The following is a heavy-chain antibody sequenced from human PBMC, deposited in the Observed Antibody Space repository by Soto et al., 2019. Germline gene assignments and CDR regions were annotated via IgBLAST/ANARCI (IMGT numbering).Heavy chain of an antibody. Sequence: GASVKVSCKASGGTFSSYAISWVRQAPGQGLEWMGGIIPIFGTANYAQKFQGRVTITADESTSTAYMELSSLRSEDTAVYYCARDQGIAACPTGDIYYYYGMDVWGQGTTVTVSS. D-gene: IGHD6-13*01. CDR2: IIPIFGTA. CDR3: ARDQGIAACPTGDIYYYYGMDV. V-gene: IGHV1-69*13. CDR1: GGTFSSYA. J-gene: IGHJ6*02.